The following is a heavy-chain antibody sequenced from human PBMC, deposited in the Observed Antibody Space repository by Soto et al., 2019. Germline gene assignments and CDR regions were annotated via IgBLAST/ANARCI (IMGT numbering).Heavy chain of an antibody. J-gene: IGHJ6*03. CDR2: INAGNGNT. V-gene: IGHV1-3*01. D-gene: IGHD2-2*01. CDR1: GYTFTSYA. Sequence: VSVKVSCKASGYTFTSYAMHWVRQAPGQRLEWMGWINAGNGNTKYSQKFQGRVTITRDTSASTAYMELSSLRSEDTAVYYCAREGYCSSTSCRDYYYYYMDVWGKGTTVTVSS. CDR3: AREGYCSSTSCRDYYYYYMDV.